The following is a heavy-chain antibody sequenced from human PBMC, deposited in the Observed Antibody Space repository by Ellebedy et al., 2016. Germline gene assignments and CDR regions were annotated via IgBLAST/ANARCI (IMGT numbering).Heavy chain of an antibody. J-gene: IGHJ4*02. Sequence: GGSLRLXXVASGFTFSSYAMHWVRQTPGKGLEWVAGLGYDGSDKNHAESVRGRFTISRDNSRYTLYLQMDSLRAADTAVYYCYYGHYSGYWGQGTLATVSS. CDR2: LGYDGSDK. V-gene: IGHV3-30*04. CDR1: GFTFSSYA. CDR3: YYGHYSGY. D-gene: IGHD4-17*01.